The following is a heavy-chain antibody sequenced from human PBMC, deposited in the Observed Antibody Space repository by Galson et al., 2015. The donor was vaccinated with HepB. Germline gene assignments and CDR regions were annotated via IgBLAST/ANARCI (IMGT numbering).Heavy chain of an antibody. J-gene: IGHJ4*02. CDR3: ARWGDADDIVVVVAATGFDY. D-gene: IGHD2-15*01. V-gene: IGHV3-30*04. Sequence: SLRLSCAASGFTFSSYAMHWVRQAPGKGLEWVAVISYDGSNKYYADSVKGRFTISRDNSKNTLYLQMNSLRAEDTAVYYCARWGDADDIVVVVAATGFDYWGQGTLVTVSS. CDR1: GFTFSSYA. CDR2: ISYDGSNK.